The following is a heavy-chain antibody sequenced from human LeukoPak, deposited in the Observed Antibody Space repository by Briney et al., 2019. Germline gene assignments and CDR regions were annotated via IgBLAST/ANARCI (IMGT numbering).Heavy chain of an antibody. J-gene: IGHJ4*02. CDR1: GFTFSSYG. CDR3: VKLPYSDTSAYYVDY. D-gene: IGHD3-22*01. CDR2: ISYDGSNK. Sequence: PGGSLRLSCAASGFTFSSYGMYWVRQAPGKGLEWVAGISYDGSNKYYAGSVKGRFTISRDNSKNTLSLQMSSLRPEDTAVYYCVKLPYSDTSAYYVDYWGQGTLVTVSS. V-gene: IGHV3-30*18.